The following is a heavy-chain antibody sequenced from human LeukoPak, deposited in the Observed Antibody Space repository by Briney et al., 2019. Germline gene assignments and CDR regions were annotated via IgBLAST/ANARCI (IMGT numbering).Heavy chain of an antibody. V-gene: IGHV1-69*13. D-gene: IGHD4-23*01. CDR2: IIPIFGTA. CDR3: ARDGNSRYGGDY. CDR1: GGTFSSYA. Sequence: SVKVSCKASGGTFSSYAISWVRQAPGQGLEWMGGIIPIFGTANYAQKFQGRVTITADESTSTAYMELSSLRSDDTAVYYCARDGNSRYGGDYWGQGTLVTVSS. J-gene: IGHJ4*02.